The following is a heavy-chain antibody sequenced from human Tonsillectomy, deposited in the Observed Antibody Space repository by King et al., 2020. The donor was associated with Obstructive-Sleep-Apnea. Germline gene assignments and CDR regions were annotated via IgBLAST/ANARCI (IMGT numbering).Heavy chain of an antibody. CDR3: VRSTYYSFDF. Sequence: VQLVESGGGLVQPGGSLRLSCAASGFTFSAYWMTWVRQAPGKGLEWVAHIKKDGSEKYYVDSGKGRFTVSRDNTENCLFLQMNSLRAEDTAVYYCVRSTYYSFDFWSQGTLVPVSS. CDR1: GFTFSAYW. V-gene: IGHV3-7*01. CDR2: IKKDGSEK. J-gene: IGHJ4*02. D-gene: IGHD3-22*01.